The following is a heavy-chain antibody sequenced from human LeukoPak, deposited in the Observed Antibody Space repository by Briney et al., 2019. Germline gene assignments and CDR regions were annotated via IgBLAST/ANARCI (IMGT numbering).Heavy chain of an antibody. Sequence: PGGSLRLSCAASGFTFSSYAMSWVRQAPGKGLEWVSAISGSGGSTYYADSVKGRFTISRDNSKNTPYLQMNSLRAEDTAVYYCAKQLLRYFDWPDWGQGTLVTVSS. D-gene: IGHD3-9*01. J-gene: IGHJ4*02. CDR2: ISGSGGST. CDR1: GFTFSSYA. V-gene: IGHV3-23*01. CDR3: AKQLLRYFDWPD.